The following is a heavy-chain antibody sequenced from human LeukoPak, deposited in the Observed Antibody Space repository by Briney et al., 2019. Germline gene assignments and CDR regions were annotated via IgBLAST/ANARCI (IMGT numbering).Heavy chain of an antibody. CDR3: ARMGRGYSSSWYYFDY. V-gene: IGHV2-70*11. CDR2: IDWDDDK. Sequence: SGPALVKPTQTLTLTCTFSGFSLRTRGMCVSWIRQPPGKALECLSRIDWDDDKYYSTSLKTRLTISKGTSKNQVVLTMTNMDPVDTATYYCARMGRGYSSSWYYFDYWGQGTLVTVSS. D-gene: IGHD6-13*01. CDR1: GFSLRTRGMC. J-gene: IGHJ4*02.